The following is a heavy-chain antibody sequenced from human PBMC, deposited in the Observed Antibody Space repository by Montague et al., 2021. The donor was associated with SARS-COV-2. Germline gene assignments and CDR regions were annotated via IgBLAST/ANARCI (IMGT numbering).Heavy chain of an antibody. Sequence: SLRLSCAASGFTFSSYAMHWVRQAPGKGLEWAAVISYDGSNKYYADSVKGRFTISRDNSKNTLYLQMNSLRAEDTAVYYCARPSSGSYYHAFDIWGQGTMVTVSS. V-gene: IGHV3-30-3*01. CDR2: ISYDGSNK. D-gene: IGHD1-26*01. CDR3: ARPSSGSYYHAFDI. J-gene: IGHJ3*02. CDR1: GFTFSSYA.